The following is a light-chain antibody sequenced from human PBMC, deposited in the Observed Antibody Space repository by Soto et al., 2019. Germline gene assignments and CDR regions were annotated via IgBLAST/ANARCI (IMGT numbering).Light chain of an antibody. CDR3: HQYVSSPLT. J-gene: IGKJ4*01. CDR1: QSVSSSS. CDR2: LTS. Sequence: EIVLTQSPGTLSLSPGERATLSCRASQSVSSSSLAWYQQKPGQAPRLLIYLTSSRATGIPDRFSGSGSGTDFTLTISRLEPEDFAVYYCHQYVSSPLTFGGGTKVEIK. V-gene: IGKV3-20*01.